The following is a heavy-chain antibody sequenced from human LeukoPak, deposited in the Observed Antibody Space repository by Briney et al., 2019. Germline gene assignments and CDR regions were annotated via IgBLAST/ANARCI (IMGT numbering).Heavy chain of an antibody. V-gene: IGHV4-4*09. CDR3: ARQAKQDDAFDI. CDR1: GVTISSYD. J-gene: IGHJ3*02. CDR2: IYTSGST. Sequence: SGTLSLTCTVSGVTISSYDRSWIRQPPGKGLEWIGYIYTSGSTNYNPSLKSRVTISVDTSKNQFSLKLSSVTAADTAVYYCARQAKQDDAFDIWGQGTMVTVSS.